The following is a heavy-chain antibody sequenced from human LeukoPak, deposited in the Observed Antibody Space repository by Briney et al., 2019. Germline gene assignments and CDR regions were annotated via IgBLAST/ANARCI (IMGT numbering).Heavy chain of an antibody. J-gene: IGHJ3*02. Sequence: ASVKVSCKASGYTFTAYSMHWVRQAPGQGLEWMGWINPNSGGTNYAQKSQGRATMTRDTSITTAYMELSRLRSDDTAVYYCARDLDYYGSGSFFNIWGQGTMVTVSS. CDR2: INPNSGGT. V-gene: IGHV1-2*02. CDR3: ARDLDYYGSGSFFNI. D-gene: IGHD3-10*01. CDR1: GYTFTAYS.